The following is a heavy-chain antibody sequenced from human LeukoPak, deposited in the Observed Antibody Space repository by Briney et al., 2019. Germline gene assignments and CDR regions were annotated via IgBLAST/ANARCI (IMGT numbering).Heavy chain of an antibody. CDR2: IYYSGST. V-gene: IGHV4-59*01. D-gene: IGHD3-22*01. CDR1: GFTFDDYA. J-gene: IGHJ3*02. Sequence: GSLRLSCAASGFTFDDYAMHWIRQPPGKGLEWIGYIYYSGSTNYNPSLKSRVTISVDTSKNQFSLKLSSVTAADTAVYYCARKITMIGAFDIWGQGTMVTVSS. CDR3: ARKITMIGAFDI.